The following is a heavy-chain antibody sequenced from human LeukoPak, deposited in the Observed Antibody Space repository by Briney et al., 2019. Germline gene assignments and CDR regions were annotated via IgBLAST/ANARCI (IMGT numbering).Heavy chain of an antibody. CDR1: GFTFSSYA. D-gene: IGHD5-12*01. CDR3: AKEHIVATITGSFLLDY. Sequence: GGSLRLSCAASGFTFSSYAMSWVRQAPGKGLKWVSAISGSGGSTYYADSVKGRFTISRDNSKNTLYLQMNSLRAEDTAVYYCAKEHIVATITGSFLLDYWGQGTLVTVSS. CDR2: ISGSGGST. V-gene: IGHV3-23*01. J-gene: IGHJ4*02.